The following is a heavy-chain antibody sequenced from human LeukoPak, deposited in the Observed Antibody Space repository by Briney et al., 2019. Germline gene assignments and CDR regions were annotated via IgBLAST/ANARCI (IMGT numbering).Heavy chain of an antibody. Sequence: ASVKVSCKASGYTFTSYYMHWVRRAPGQGLEWMGIINPSGGSTSYAQKFQGRVTMTRDTSTSTVYMELSSLRSEDTAVYYCARDLGKTYYDFWSGYFYYYYGMDVWGQGTTVTVSS. CDR2: INPSGGST. D-gene: IGHD3-3*01. J-gene: IGHJ6*02. CDR3: ARDLGKTYYDFWSGYFYYYYGMDV. V-gene: IGHV1-46*01. CDR1: GYTFTSYY.